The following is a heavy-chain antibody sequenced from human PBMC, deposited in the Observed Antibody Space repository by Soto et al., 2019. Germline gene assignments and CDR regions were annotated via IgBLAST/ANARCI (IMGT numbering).Heavy chain of an antibody. V-gene: IGHV1-8*01. CDR3: AKSGLDYGDGNWFDP. D-gene: IGHD4-17*01. CDR2: MNPNSGNT. CDR1: GYTFTSYD. Sequence: GASVKVSCKASGYTFTSYDINWVRQATGQGLEWMGWMNPNSGNTGYAQKFQGRVTMTRSTSISTAYMELNSLRSEDTAVYYCAKSGLDYGDGNWFDPWGQGILVTVSS. J-gene: IGHJ5*02.